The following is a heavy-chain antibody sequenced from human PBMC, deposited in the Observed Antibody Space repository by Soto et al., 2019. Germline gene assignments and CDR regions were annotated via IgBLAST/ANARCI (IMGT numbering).Heavy chain of an antibody. J-gene: IGHJ6*02. CDR1: GGTFSSYA. Sequence: VKVSCKASGGTFSSYAISWVRQAPGQGLEWMGGIIPIFGTANYAQKFQGRVTITADESTSTAYMELSSLRSEDTAVYYCASEWRRIAARPQEPIEGMDVWGQGTTVTVSS. CDR3: ASEWRRIAARPQEPIEGMDV. CDR2: IIPIFGTA. D-gene: IGHD6-6*01. V-gene: IGHV1-69*13.